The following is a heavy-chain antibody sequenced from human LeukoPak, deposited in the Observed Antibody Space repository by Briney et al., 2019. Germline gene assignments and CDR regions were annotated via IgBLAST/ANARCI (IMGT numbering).Heavy chain of an antibody. CDR1: GFTFSGFW. Sequence: QPGGSLRLSCAVSGFTFSGFWMSWSRQAPGKGLEWVASINSDGSEGYYADVVKGRFTIFRDNAKNSLYLQINSLRAEDTAVYYCARAQTYCSSPSCPWWYYGMDVWGQGTTVTVSS. CDR3: ARAQTYCSSPSCPWWYYGMDV. D-gene: IGHD2-2*01. V-gene: IGHV3-7*03. CDR2: INSDGSEG. J-gene: IGHJ6*02.